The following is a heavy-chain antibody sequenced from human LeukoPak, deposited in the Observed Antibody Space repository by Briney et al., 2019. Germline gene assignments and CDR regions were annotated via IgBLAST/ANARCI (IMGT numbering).Heavy chain of an antibody. D-gene: IGHD5-12*01. CDR2: ISYDGSNK. CDR3: AKDRSRVATVYYFDY. J-gene: IGHJ4*02. CDR1: TFSFSSYG. V-gene: IGHV3-30*18. Sequence: GGSLRLSCAASTFSFSSYGMQWVRQAPGKGLESVAFISYDGSNKNYADSVKGRFTISRDNSKNTLYLQMNSLRAEDTAVYYCAKDRSRVATVYYFDYWGQGTLVTVSS.